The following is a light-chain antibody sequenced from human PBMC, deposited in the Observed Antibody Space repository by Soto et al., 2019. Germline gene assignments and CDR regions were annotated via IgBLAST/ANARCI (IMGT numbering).Light chain of an antibody. V-gene: IGKV3-20*01. J-gene: IGKJ2*01. CDR3: QQYGSSPPVYT. CDR2: GAS. Sequence: EIVLTQSPVTMSLSPGERATLSCRASQSVSSSYFAWYQQKPGQAPRLLIYGASNRATGIPDRFSGSGSGTDFTLSISRLEPEDFAVYYCQQYGSSPPVYTFGQGTKLEIK. CDR1: QSVSSSY.